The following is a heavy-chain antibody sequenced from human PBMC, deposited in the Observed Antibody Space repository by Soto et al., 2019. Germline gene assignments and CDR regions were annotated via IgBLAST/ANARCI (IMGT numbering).Heavy chain of an antibody. J-gene: IGHJ4*02. V-gene: IGHV3-7*01. Sequence: EVQLVESGGGLVQPGGSLRLSCAASGFTFSSYWMSWVRQAPGKGLECVANIKQDGSEKYNVDFVKGRFTISRDNAKNSLYLKMNSLRVEDTAVYYCARAYGSGSLSGYWGQGTLVTVSS. CDR1: GFTFSSYW. CDR2: IKQDGSEK. CDR3: ARAYGSGSLSGY. D-gene: IGHD3-10*01.